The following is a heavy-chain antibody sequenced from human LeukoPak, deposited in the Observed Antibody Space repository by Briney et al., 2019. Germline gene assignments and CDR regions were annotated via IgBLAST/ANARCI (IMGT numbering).Heavy chain of an antibody. J-gene: IGHJ6*02. CDR2: MNPNSGNT. CDR1: GYTFTSYD. D-gene: IGHD6-19*01. V-gene: IGHV1-8*01. Sequence: GASVKVSCKASGYTFTSYDINWVRQATGQGLEWMGWMNPNSGNTGYAQKFQGRVTMTRNTSISTAYMELSSLRSEDTAVYYCARVAGISPALIGLYYYYGMDVWGQGTTVTVSS. CDR3: ARVAGISPALIGLYYYYGMDV.